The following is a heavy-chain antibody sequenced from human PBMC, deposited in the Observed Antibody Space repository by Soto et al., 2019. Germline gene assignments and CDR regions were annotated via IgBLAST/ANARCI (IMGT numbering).Heavy chain of an antibody. V-gene: IGHV1-58*01. D-gene: IGHD3-3*01. Sequence: SVKVSCKASGFTFTSSAVQWVRQARGQRLEWIGWIVVGSDNTNYAQKFQERVTITRDMSTSTAYMELSSLRSEDTAVYYCAAVPDYDFWSGYHMGIDYWGQGTLVTVSS. CDR3: AAVPDYDFWSGYHMGIDY. CDR1: GFTFTSSA. J-gene: IGHJ4*02. CDR2: IVVGSDNT.